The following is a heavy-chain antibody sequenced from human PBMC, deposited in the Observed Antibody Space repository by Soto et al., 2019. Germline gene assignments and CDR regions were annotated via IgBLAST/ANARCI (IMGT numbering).Heavy chain of an antibody. J-gene: IGHJ5*02. CDR3: ARGQYYYDSSGYYRDNWFDP. V-gene: IGHV4-30-2*01. Sequence: PSETLSLTCAVSGGSISSGGYSWSWIRQPPGKGLEWIGYIYHSGSTYYNPSLKSRVTISVDRSKNQFSLKLSSVTAADTAVYYCARGQYYYDSSGYYRDNWFDPWGQGTLVTVSS. CDR1: GGSISSGGYS. CDR2: IYHSGST. D-gene: IGHD3-22*01.